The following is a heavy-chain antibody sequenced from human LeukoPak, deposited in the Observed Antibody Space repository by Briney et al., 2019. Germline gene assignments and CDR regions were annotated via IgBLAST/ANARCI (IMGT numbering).Heavy chain of an antibody. CDR1: GNYW. J-gene: IGHJ4*02. V-gene: IGHV3-74*01. CDR3: AKEDLNSSFDY. D-gene: IGHD4-23*01. CDR2: INSDGSWT. Sequence: GALSLSCAASGNYWMHWVRQVPGKGLVWVSHINSDGSWTSYADSVKGRFTISKDNAKNTVYLQMNSLRAEDTAVYYCAKEDLNSSFDYWGQGTLVTVSS.